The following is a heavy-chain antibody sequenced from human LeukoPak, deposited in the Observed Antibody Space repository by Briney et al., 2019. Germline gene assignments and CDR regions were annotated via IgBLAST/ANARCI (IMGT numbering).Heavy chain of an antibody. D-gene: IGHD3-22*01. Sequence: SETLSLTCIVSGGSISTYYWSWIRQPPGKGLEWIGYIYYSGSTNYNPSLKSRVTISVDTSKNQFSLRLSSVTAADTAVYYCARGSLSGYYYVLDYWGQGTLVTVSS. CDR1: GGSISTYY. CDR3: ARGSLSGYYYVLDY. J-gene: IGHJ4*02. V-gene: IGHV4-59*01. CDR2: IYYSGST.